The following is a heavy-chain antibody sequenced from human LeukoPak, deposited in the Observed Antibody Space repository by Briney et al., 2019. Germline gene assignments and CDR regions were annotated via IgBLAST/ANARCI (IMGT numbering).Heavy chain of an antibody. D-gene: IGHD3-9*01. CDR1: GFTFSSYR. Sequence: GSLRLSCAASGFTFSSYRMNWVCQAPGKGLEWVSFISSSGTSIYYADSVKGRFTISRDNAKNSLYLQMNSLRDEDTAVYYCARVRPGILTGYDYWGQGTLVTVST. CDR2: ISSSGTSI. V-gene: IGHV3-48*02. J-gene: IGHJ4*02. CDR3: ARVRPGILTGYDY.